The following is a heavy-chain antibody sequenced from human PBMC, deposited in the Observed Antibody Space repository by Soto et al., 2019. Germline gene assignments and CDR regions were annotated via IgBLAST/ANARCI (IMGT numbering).Heavy chain of an antibody. D-gene: IGHD3-9*01. Sequence: EVQLLESGGGLVQPGGSLRLSCAASGFTFSSYAMSWVRQAPGKGLEWVSAISGSGGSTYYADSVKGRFTISRDNSKNTLYLQMNSLRAEDTAVYYCAKDTVRYDDILTRRGDAFDIWGQGTMVTVSS. CDR1: GFTFSSYA. J-gene: IGHJ3*02. V-gene: IGHV3-23*01. CDR2: ISGSGGST. CDR3: AKDTVRYDDILTRRGDAFDI.